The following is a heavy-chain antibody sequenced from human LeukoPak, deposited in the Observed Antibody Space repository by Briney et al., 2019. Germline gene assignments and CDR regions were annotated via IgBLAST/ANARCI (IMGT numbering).Heavy chain of an antibody. CDR1: GFTFSSYA. CDR3: ASDSEYYDSSGYYHYDAFDI. J-gene: IGHJ3*02. Sequence: PGGSLRLSCAASGFTFSSYAMHWVRQAPGKGLEWVAVISYDGSNKYYADSVKGRFTISRDNSKNTLYLQMNSLGAEDTAVYYCASDSEYYDSSGYYHYDAFDIWGQGTMVTVSS. V-gene: IGHV3-30-3*01. D-gene: IGHD3-22*01. CDR2: ISYDGSNK.